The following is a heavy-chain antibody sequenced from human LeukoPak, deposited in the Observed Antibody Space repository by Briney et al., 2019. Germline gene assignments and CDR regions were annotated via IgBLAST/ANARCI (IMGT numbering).Heavy chain of an antibody. J-gene: IGHJ4*02. V-gene: IGHV3-23*01. D-gene: IGHD3-16*02. CDR2: ISGSGGST. CDR1: GFTFSSYA. Sequence: GGSLRLSCAASGFTFSSYAMSWVRQAPGKGLEWVSAISGSGGSTYYADSVKGRFTISRDNSKTTLYLQMNSLRAEDTAVYYCAGGGSDYVWGSYRGDYWGQGTLVTVSS. CDR3: AGGGSDYVWGSYRGDY.